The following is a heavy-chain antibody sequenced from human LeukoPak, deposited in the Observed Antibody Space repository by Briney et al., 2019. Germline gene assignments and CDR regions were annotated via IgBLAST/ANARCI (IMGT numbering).Heavy chain of an antibody. CDR2: ISNNGGYT. CDR3: ARENLAAAADY. J-gene: IGHJ4*02. V-gene: IGHV3-23*01. D-gene: IGHD6-25*01. Sequence: GGSLRLSCAASGFTFSSSAMSWVRQAPGKGLEWVSAISNNGGYTYYADSVQGRFTISRDNAKNTLYLQMNSLRLEDTAVYYCARENLAAAADYWGQGTVVTVSS. CDR1: GFTFSSSA.